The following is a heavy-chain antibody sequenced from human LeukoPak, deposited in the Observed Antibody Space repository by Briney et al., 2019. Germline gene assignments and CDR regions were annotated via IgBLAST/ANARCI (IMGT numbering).Heavy chain of an antibody. CDR3: ARGGDTFSSVHY. CDR2: ISSSGSTI. J-gene: IGHJ4*02. CDR1: GFTFSSYE. Sequence: PGGSLRLSCAASGFTFSSYEMNWVRQAPGKGLEWVSYISSSGSTIYYADSVKGRFTISRDNAKNSLYLQMNSLGAEDTAVYYCARGGDTFSSVHYWGQGTLVTVSS. V-gene: IGHV3-48*03. D-gene: IGHD3-16*01.